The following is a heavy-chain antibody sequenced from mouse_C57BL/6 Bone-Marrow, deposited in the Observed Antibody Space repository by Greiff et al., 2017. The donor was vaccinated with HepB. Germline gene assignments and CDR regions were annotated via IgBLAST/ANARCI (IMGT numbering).Heavy chain of an antibody. D-gene: IGHD1-1*01. Sequence: VQLQQSGAELVRPGTSVKVSCKASGYAFTNYLIEWVKQRPGQGLEWIGMIHPNSGSTNYNEKFKSKATLTVDKSSSTAYMQLSSLTSEDSAVYYCARSRITTVVATDWYFDVWGTGTTVTVSS. CDR1: GYAFTNYL. CDR3: ARSRITTVVATDWYFDV. J-gene: IGHJ1*03. V-gene: IGHV1-54*01. CDR2: IHPNSGST.